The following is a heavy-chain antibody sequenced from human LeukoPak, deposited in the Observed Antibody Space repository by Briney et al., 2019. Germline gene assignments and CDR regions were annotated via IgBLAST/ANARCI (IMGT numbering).Heavy chain of an antibody. Sequence: ASVKVSRKASGYTFTSYGISWVRQAPGQGLEWMGWISAYNGNTNYAQKLQGRVTMTTDTSTSTAYMELRSLRSEDTAVYYCTRRGTYEGINYWGQGTLVTVSS. D-gene: IGHD2-15*01. CDR2: ISAYNGNT. J-gene: IGHJ4*02. CDR1: GYTFTSYG. CDR3: TRRGTYEGINY. V-gene: IGHV1-18*01.